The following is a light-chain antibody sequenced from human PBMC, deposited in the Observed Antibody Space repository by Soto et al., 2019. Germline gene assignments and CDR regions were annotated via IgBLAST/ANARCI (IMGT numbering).Light chain of an antibody. CDR3: TSSTTGSLYV. V-gene: IGLV2-14*01. J-gene: IGLJ1*01. Sequence: QSVLTQPASVSGSPGQSITTSCTGTSSDVGGSAYVSWYQQFPGNAPRLLIYKVTNRPSGVSYRFSGSKSGNTASLTISGLQAEDEADYFCTSSTTGSLYVFGTGTKVTVL. CDR2: KVT. CDR1: SSDVGGSAY.